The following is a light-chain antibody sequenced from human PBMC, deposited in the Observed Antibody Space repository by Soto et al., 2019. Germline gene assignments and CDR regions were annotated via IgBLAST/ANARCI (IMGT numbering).Light chain of an antibody. CDR2: DVS. Sequence: DIQMTQSPSTLSASVGDRVTITCRASQSVSRWFAWYQQKPGKAPKLLIYDVSSLESGVPSRFSGSGSGTEFTLTISRLQPDDFATYYYQHFNSYSWTFGQGTKVQIK. CDR3: QHFNSYSWT. V-gene: IGKV1-5*01. CDR1: QSVSRW. J-gene: IGKJ1*01.